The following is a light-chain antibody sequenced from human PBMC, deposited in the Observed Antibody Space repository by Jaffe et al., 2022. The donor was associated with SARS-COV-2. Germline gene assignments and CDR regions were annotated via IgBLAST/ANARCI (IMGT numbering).Light chain of an antibody. Sequence: EIVLTQSPATLSLSPGERATLSCGASQSIKTYLTWYQQKPGQAPRLLIFDASNRAAGIPARFSGSGSGTDFTLTISSLEPEDFAVYYCQQRVSWPTFGGGTKIEIK. CDR2: DAS. J-gene: IGKJ4*01. CDR1: QSIKTY. CDR3: QQRVSWPT. V-gene: IGKV3-11*01.